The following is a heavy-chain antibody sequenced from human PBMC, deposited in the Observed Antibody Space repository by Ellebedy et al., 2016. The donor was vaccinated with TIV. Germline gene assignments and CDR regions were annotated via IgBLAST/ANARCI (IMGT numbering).Heavy chain of an antibody. J-gene: IGHJ3*01. CDR1: GYTFTYYY. Sequence: ASVKVSCKASGYTFTYYYIHWVRQAPGQGLEWMGIINPIGSMTTYAQKFQGRVTITRDTSTSTVYMELTSLRSEDTAVYYCARGGRTPRGSFDVWGQGTMVNVSS. D-gene: IGHD3-10*01. CDR3: ARGGRTPRGSFDV. V-gene: IGHV1-46*01. CDR2: INPIGSMT.